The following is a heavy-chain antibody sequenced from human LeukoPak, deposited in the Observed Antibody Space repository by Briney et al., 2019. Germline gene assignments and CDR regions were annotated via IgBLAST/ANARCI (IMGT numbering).Heavy chain of an antibody. Sequence: GASVKVSCKASGGTFSSYAISWVRQAPGQGLEWMGGIIPIFGTANYAQKFQGRVTITADESTSTAYMELSSLRSEDTAVYYCARVSVPKYYFDYWGQGTLVTVSS. CDR1: GGTFSSYA. CDR2: IIPIFGTA. V-gene: IGHV1-69*01. CDR3: ARVSVPKYYFDY. J-gene: IGHJ4*02. D-gene: IGHD1-1*01.